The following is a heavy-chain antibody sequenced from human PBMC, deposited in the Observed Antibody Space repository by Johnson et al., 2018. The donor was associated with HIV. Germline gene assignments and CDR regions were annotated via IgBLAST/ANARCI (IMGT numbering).Heavy chain of an antibody. CDR3: ARAWVNYYDSPDAFDI. V-gene: IGHV3-20*04. J-gene: IGHJ3*02. D-gene: IGHD3-22*01. CDR2: INWNGGST. CDR1: GFTFDDYA. Sequence: EQLVESGGGVVRPGGSLRLSCAASGFTFDDYAMSWVRQAPGKGLEWVSGINWNGGSTGYADSVKGRFTISRDNAKNTLYLQMNSLRAEDTAVYYCARAWVNYYDSPDAFDIWGQGTMVTVSS.